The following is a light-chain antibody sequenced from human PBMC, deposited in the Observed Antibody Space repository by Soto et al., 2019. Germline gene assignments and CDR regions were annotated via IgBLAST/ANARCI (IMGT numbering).Light chain of an antibody. Sequence: QSVLTQPPSASGTPGQRVTICCSRSSSNIGSNSVNWYQQLPGTAPKLLMYSSNQRPSGVPDRFSGSKSGTSASLAISGLQSEDEADYYCAAWDDSLNGVVFGGGTKLTVL. CDR1: SSNIGSNS. CDR2: SSN. V-gene: IGLV1-44*01. CDR3: AAWDDSLNGVV. J-gene: IGLJ2*01.